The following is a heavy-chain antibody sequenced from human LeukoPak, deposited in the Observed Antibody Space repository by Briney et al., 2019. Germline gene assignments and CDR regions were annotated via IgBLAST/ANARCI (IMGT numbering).Heavy chain of an antibody. CDR1: GFTFSTYW. CDR3: ARGWLHEDY. D-gene: IGHD5-12*01. CDR2: FNSDGSNK. Sequence: GGSLRLSCAASGFTFSTYWMHWVRQAPGKGLVWVSRFNSDGSNKYYADSVKGRFTISRDNSKNTLYLQMNSLRAEDTAVYYCARGWLHEDYWGQGTLVTVSS. V-gene: IGHV3-74*01. J-gene: IGHJ4*02.